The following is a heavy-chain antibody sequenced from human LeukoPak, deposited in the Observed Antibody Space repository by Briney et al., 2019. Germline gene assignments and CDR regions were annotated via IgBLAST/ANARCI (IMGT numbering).Heavy chain of an antibody. Sequence: GGSLRPSCAASRIALTTNYMSWVRQAPGKGLEWVSVIYLGGGTHRADSVKRRFTISRDYSMNTLYLEMNSLRVEDTAIYYCASPSNNSRYAFDYWGQGTLVTVSS. J-gene: IGHJ4*02. V-gene: IGHV3-53*01. CDR1: RIALTTNY. D-gene: IGHD3-22*01. CDR3: ASPSNNSRYAFDY. CDR2: IYLGGGT.